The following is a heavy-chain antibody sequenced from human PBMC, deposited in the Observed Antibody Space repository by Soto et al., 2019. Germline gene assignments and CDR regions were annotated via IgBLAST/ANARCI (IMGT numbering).Heavy chain of an antibody. D-gene: IGHD3-10*01. J-gene: IGHJ2*01. CDR1: GGSINSYY. CDR2: IYYSGST. CDR3: ARPSMVRGVIRYFDL. V-gene: IGHV4-59*08. Sequence: QVQLQESGPGLVKPSETLSLTCTVSGGSINSYYWSWIRQPPGKGLEWIGYIYYSGSTNYTPSLKSRVTISVDTSKNQFSLKLSSVTAADTAVYYCARPSMVRGVIRYFDLWGRGTLVTVSS.